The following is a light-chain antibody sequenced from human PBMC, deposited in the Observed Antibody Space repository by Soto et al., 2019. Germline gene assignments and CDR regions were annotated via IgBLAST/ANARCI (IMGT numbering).Light chain of an antibody. CDR3: QQYGRSPTWT. V-gene: IGKV3-20*01. CDR1: QSVSSSY. J-gene: IGKJ1*01. CDR2: GAA. Sequence: DIVLTQSPGPLSLSPGERATLSCRASQSVSSSYLAWYQQKPGQAPRLLIYGAASRATGIPYRFSGSGSGTDFTLTISRLETEDFAVYYCQQYGRSPTWTFGQGTKVEIK.